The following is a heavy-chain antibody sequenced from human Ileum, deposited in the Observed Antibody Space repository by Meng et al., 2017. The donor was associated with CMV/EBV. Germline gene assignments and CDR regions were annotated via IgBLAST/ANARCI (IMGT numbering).Heavy chain of an antibody. CDR1: GGSIITYY. V-gene: IGHV4-59*01. Sequence: GGSIITYYWGWIRQTPGKGLEWIGYIYDSGSTKYNPSLQSRVTISADTSKNQFSLKLSSVTAADTAVYYCARYRYDFWSGYSRWFDPWGQGTLVTVSS. J-gene: IGHJ5*02. CDR2: IYDSGST. D-gene: IGHD3-3*01. CDR3: ARYRYDFWSGYSRWFDP.